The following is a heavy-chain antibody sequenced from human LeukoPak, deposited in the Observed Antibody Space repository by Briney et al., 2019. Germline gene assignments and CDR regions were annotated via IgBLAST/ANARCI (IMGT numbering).Heavy chain of an antibody. J-gene: IGHJ4*02. Sequence: GGSLRLSCAASGFTFSSYAMSWVRQAPGKGLEWVSAIGGSGGSTYYADSVKGRFTISRDNSKNTLYLQMNSLRAEDTAVYYCAEDDSVLWFGELLYRFDYWGQGTLVTVSS. V-gene: IGHV3-23*01. D-gene: IGHD3-10*01. CDR2: IGGSGGST. CDR1: GFTFSSYA. CDR3: AEDDSVLWFGELLYRFDY.